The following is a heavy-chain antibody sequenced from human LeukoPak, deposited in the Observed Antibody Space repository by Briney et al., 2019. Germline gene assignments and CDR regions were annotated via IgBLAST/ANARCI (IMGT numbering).Heavy chain of an antibody. Sequence: PSETLSLTCTVSGGSISSYYWSWIRQPPGKGLEWIGYIYYSGSTNYNPSLKSRVTISVDTSKNQFSLKPSSVTAADTAVYYCARDQSAAYFQHWGQGTLVTISS. J-gene: IGHJ1*01. CDR3: ARDQSAAYFQH. CDR2: IYYSGST. V-gene: IGHV4-59*01. CDR1: GGSISSYY. D-gene: IGHD2-15*01.